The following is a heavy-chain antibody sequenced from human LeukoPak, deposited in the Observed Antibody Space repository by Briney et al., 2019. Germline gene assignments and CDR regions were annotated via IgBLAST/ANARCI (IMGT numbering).Heavy chain of an antibody. CDR2: ISDSGGAT. CDR3: AKRSCSGGSCNFDY. D-gene: IGHD2-15*01. CDR1: GFTFSNYA. Sequence: GGSLRLSCAASGFTFSNYAMSWVSQAPGKGLEWVSAISDSGGATNYADSVKGRFTTSRDNSKNTLYLQMNSLRAEDTAVYYCAKRSCSGGSCNFDYWGQGTLVTVSS. V-gene: IGHV3-23*01. J-gene: IGHJ4*02.